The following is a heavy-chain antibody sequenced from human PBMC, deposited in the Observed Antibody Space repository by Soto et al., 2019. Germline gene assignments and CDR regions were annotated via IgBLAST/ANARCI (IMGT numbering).Heavy chain of an antibody. D-gene: IGHD1-1*01. J-gene: IGHJ5*02. CDR2: IYYSGST. CDR3: ARCHDPTRNP. Sequence: PSETLALTCTAYGGSISSYYWSWIRQPPGKGLEWIGYIYYSGSTNYNPSLKSRVTISVDTSKNQFSLKLSSVTAADTAAYCGARCHDPTRNPWGQGTLVTVSS. CDR1: GGSISSYY. V-gene: IGHV4-59*01.